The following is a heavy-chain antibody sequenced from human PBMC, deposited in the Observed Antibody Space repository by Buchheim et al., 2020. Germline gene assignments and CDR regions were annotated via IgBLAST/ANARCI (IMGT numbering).Heavy chain of an antibody. D-gene: IGHD1-7*01. CDR2: ISGSGGST. CDR3: AKWVGGYNWNYVSGFDY. CDR1: GFTFSSYA. Sequence: EVQLLESGGGLVQPGGSLRLSCAASGFTFSSYAMSWVRQAPGKGLEWVSAISGSGGSTYYADSVKGRFTISRDNSKNTPYLQMNSLRAEDTAVYYCAKWVGGYNWNYVSGFDYWGQGTL. J-gene: IGHJ4*02. V-gene: IGHV3-23*01.